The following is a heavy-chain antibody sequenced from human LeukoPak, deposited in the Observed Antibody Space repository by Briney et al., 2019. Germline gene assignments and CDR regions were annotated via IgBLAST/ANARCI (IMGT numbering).Heavy chain of an antibody. V-gene: IGHV3-23*01. D-gene: IGHD3-22*01. J-gene: IGHJ4*02. CDR2: ISGSGGST. CDR1: GFTFSSYA. Sequence: GGSLRLSCAASGFTFSSYAMSWVRQAPGKGLEWVSAISGSGGSTYYADSVKGRFTISRDNSKNTLYLQMNSLRAGDTAVYYCAKGIFGSSGYRPFDYWGQGTLVTVSS. CDR3: AKGIFGSSGYRPFDY.